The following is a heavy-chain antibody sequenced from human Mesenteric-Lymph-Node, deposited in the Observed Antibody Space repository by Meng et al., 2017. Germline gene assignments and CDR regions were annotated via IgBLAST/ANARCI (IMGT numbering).Heavy chain of an antibody. J-gene: IGHJ4*02. V-gene: IGHV3-21*01. Sequence: EVRRVESGGGLVKPWGSRILSFSPSGFTFSIYSMNWVSQDPGKGLEWGSSINSGSNYIYYADSVKGRFTISRDSAKSSLYLQMNSLRAEDTAVYYCARGLDIAVSSYYFDYWGQGTLVTVSS. CDR2: INSGSNYI. CDR3: ARGLDIAVSSYYFDY. D-gene: IGHD6-19*01. CDR1: GFTFSIYS.